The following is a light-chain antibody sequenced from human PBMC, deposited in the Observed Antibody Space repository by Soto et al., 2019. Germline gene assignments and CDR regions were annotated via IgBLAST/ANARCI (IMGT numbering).Light chain of an antibody. CDR1: QNVSSN. CDR2: GAS. CDR3: HQHNGWTQT. J-gene: IGKJ1*01. Sequence: EIVLTQSPGTLSVSPGERATLSCRASQNVSSNLAWYQQRPGQAPRLLIHGASTRATATPGRFSGSGSGTEFTLTISSLQSEDSAVYYCHQHNGWTQTFGQGTKVDIK. V-gene: IGKV3-15*01.